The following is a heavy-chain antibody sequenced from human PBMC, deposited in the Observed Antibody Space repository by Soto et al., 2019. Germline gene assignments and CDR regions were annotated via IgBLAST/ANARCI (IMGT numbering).Heavy chain of an antibody. CDR1: GGSISSSSYY. CDR2: IYYSGST. CDR3: ASYDFWSGYYFDY. V-gene: IGHV4-39*01. J-gene: IGHJ4*02. Sequence: SETLSLTCTVSGGSISSSSYYWGWIRQPPGKGLEWIGSIYYSGSTYYNPSLKSRVTISVDTSKNQFSLKLSSVTAADTAVYYCASYDFWSGYYFDYWGQGTLVTVSS. D-gene: IGHD3-3*01.